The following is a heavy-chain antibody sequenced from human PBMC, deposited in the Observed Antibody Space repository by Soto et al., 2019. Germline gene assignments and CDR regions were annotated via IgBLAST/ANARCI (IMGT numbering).Heavy chain of an antibody. J-gene: IGHJ4*02. CDR2: FDPEDGET. V-gene: IGHV1-24*01. D-gene: IGHD1-26*01. Sequence: QVQLVQSGAEVKKPGASVKVSCKVSGYTLTELSMHWVRQAPGKGREWMGGFDPEDGETIYAQKFQGRVTMTEDTSTDTAYMELSSLRSEDTAVYYCATDGPRPGQRTKLVGAPSDYWGQGTLVTVSS. CDR1: GYTLTELS. CDR3: ATDGPRPGQRTKLVGAPSDY.